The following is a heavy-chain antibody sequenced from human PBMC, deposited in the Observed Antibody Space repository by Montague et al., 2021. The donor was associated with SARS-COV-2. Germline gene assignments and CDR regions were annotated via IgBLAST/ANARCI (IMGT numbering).Heavy chain of an antibody. V-gene: IGHV4-39*01. J-gene: IGHJ6*02. D-gene: IGHD6-13*01. Sequence: SETLSLTCTVSGGSISRSTSSWAWIRQPPGKGLEWIGSISYTGSTYYNPSLKSRVTISVDTSRNQFPLRLSSVTAADTSAYYCARLPLVSSWSRAAGYYYYGMDVWGQETTVTVSS. CDR3: ARLPLVSSWSRAAGYYYYGMDV. CDR2: ISYTGST. CDR1: GGSISRSTSS.